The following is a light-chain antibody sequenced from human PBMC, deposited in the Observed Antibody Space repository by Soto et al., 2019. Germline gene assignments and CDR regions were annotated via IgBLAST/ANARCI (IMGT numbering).Light chain of an antibody. J-gene: IGKJ1*01. CDR3: MQALQTPRT. Sequence: IVMTQSPLSLPVTPGEPASISCRSSQSLLHSNGYTFLDWYLQKPGQSPQLLIYMGSNRASGVPDRFSGSGSGTYFTLKISRVEAEDVGVYYCMQALQTPRTFGQGTKVEIK. CDR1: QSLLHSNGYTF. V-gene: IGKV2-28*01. CDR2: MGS.